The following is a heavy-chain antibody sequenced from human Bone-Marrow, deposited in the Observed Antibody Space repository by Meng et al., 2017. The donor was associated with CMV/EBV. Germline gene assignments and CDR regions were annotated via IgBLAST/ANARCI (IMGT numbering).Heavy chain of an antibody. CDR1: GFTFSSYE. D-gene: IGHD4-17*01. CDR3: AKASMTTVTLPFDY. V-gene: IGHV3-48*03. Sequence: GESLKISCAASGFTFSSYEMNWVRQAPGKGLEWVSYISSSGSTIYYADSVKGRFTISRDNAKNSLYLQMNSLRAEDTAVYYCAKASMTTVTLPFDYWGQGTLVTVSS. J-gene: IGHJ4*02. CDR2: ISSSGSTI.